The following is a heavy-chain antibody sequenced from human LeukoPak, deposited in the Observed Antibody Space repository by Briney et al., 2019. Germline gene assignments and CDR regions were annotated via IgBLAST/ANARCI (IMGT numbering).Heavy chain of an antibody. CDR1: GFTFSSYV. CDR3: AKDREGGYSSGYYFDY. V-gene: IGHV3-23*01. J-gene: IGHJ4*02. Sequence: GGSLRLSCAASGFTFSSYVMNWDRQTPGKGLEWVSSISGSGITTHYADFVKGRFTISRDNSKNTLFLQMNSLRVEDTAIYYCAKDREGGYSSGYYFDYWGQGALVTVSS. CDR2: ISGSGITT. D-gene: IGHD5-18*01.